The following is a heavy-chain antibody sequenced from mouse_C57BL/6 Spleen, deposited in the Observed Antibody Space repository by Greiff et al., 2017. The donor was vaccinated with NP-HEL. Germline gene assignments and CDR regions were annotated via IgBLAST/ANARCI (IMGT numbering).Heavy chain of an antibody. CDR2: IDPSDSYT. CDR3: APYDYDVFDY. D-gene: IGHD2-4*01. Sequence: VQLQQSGAELVKPGASVKLSCKASGYTFTSYWMQWVKQRPGQGLEWIGEIDPSDSYTNYNQKFKGKATLTVDTSSSTAYMQLSSLTSEDSAVYYFAPYDYDVFDYWGQGTTLTVSS. V-gene: IGHV1-50*01. J-gene: IGHJ2*01. CDR1: GYTFTSYW.